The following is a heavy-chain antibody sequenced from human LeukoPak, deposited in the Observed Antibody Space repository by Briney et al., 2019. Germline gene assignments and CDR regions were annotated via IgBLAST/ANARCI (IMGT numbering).Heavy chain of an antibody. CDR3: ARAEYDSSLGFDY. J-gene: IGHJ4*02. CDR2: INSGGRT. D-gene: IGHD3-22*01. Sequence: GGSLRLSCAASGFIVSSDYMTWVRQAPGKGLEWVSLINSGGRTYYADSVKGRFTISRDNSKNTLYLQMNSLRVDDTAVYFCARAEYDSSLGFDYWGQGTLVTVSS. V-gene: IGHV3-53*01. CDR1: GFIVSSDY.